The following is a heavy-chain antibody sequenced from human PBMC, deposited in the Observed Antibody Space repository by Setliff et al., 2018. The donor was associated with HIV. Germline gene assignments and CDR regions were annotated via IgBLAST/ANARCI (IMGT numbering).Heavy chain of an antibody. CDR3: ARDAFDYTAYYYSYMDV. Sequence: ASVKVSCKASGYTFTGYYMHWVRQAPGQGLEWMGRINPNSGGTNYAQKFQGRVTMTRDTSISTAYMELSRLRSDDTAVYYCARDAFDYTAYYYSYMDVWGKGTTVTVSS. D-gene: IGHD4-4*01. V-gene: IGHV1-2*06. CDR2: INPNSGGT. CDR1: GYTFTGYY. J-gene: IGHJ6*03.